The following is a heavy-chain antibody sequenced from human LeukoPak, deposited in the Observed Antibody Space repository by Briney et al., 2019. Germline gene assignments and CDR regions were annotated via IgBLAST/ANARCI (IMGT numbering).Heavy chain of an antibody. CDR1: GVSFSNYA. CDR2: IYTSGST. V-gene: IGHV4-4*07. J-gene: IGHJ4*02. Sequence: SETLRLTCAVSGVSFSNYAWSWFRQPAGKGLEWIGRIYTSGSTNYNPSLKSRVTMSVDTSKNQFSLKMTSVTAADTAVYFCARHRPLYSYGDKPHFDYWGQGTLVTVSS. CDR3: ARHRPLYSYGDKPHFDY. D-gene: IGHD4-23*01.